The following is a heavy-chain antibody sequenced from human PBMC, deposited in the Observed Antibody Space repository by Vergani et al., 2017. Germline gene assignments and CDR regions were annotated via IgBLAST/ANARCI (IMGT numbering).Heavy chain of an antibody. CDR1: GAAIKDFY. D-gene: IGHD2/OR15-2a*01. J-gene: IGHJ5*02. Sequence: QVQLQESGPGLVKPSETLSLTCTVSGAAIKDFYWSWFRQPPGKGLEWIGYVYYTGSTTYNPSLKSRVTISVDTSNSQFSLRVTSLTAADTTIYYCARDRDLYCRSTTSCHNSFGPWGQGSLVTVSS. CDR3: ARDRDLYCRSTTSCHNSFGP. CDR2: VYYTGST. V-gene: IGHV4-59*01.